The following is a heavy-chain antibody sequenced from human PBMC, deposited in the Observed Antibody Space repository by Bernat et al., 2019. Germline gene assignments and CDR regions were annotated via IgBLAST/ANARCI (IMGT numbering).Heavy chain of an antibody. Sequence: QVQLVESGGGVVQPGRSLRLSCAASGFTFSSYGMHWVRQAPGKGLEWVAVISYDGNKKYYRDSVKGRFTISRDNSKNTLYLQMNSLRAEDTAVYYCAKSEWELREGVDYWGQGTLVTVSS. V-gene: IGHV3-30*18. CDR3: AKSEWELREGVDY. CDR2: ISYDGNKK. D-gene: IGHD1-26*01. J-gene: IGHJ4*02. CDR1: GFTFSSYG.